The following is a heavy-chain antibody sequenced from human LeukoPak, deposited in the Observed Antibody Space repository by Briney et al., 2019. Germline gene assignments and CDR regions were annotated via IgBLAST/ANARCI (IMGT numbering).Heavy chain of an antibody. D-gene: IGHD1-1*01. CDR3: ARDTTRYGMDV. CDR2: IYYSGST. J-gene: IGHJ6*02. V-gene: IGHV4-39*07. Sequence: PSETLSLTCTVSGGSISSSSHYWGWIRQPPGKGLEWIASIYYSGSTYYNPSLKSRVTISVDTSKNQFSLKPSSVTAADTAVYYCARDTTRYGMDVWGQGTTVTVSS. CDR1: GGSISSSSHY.